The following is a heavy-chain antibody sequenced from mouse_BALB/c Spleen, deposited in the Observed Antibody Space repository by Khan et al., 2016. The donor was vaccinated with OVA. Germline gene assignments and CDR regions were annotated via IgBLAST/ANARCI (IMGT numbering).Heavy chain of an antibody. Sequence: QVQLKESGAELARPGASVKMSCKASGYTFPSNTMHWVKQRPGQGLEWIGYINPRSDYTIYNQKFKDKATLTADIYSTTAYMQLSSLTSDDSAVYYCARRTTGYAMDYWGQGTSVTGSS. J-gene: IGHJ4*01. CDR3: ARRTTGYAMDY. V-gene: IGHV1-4*01. CDR2: INPRSDYT. D-gene: IGHD2-12*01. CDR1: GYTFPSNT.